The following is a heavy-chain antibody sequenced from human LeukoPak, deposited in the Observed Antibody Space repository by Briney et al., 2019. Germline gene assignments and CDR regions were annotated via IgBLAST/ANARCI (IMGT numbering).Heavy chain of an antibody. J-gene: IGHJ6*02. CDR3: ARESFQTAMAYYYGMDV. CDR2: ISSSSSYI. CDR1: GFTFSSYS. D-gene: IGHD5-18*01. Sequence: GGSLRLSCAASGFTFSSYSMNWVRQAPGKGLEWVSSISSSSSYIYYADSVKGRFTISRDNAKNSLYLQMNSLRAEDTAVYYCARESFQTAMAYYYGMDVWGQGTTVTVSS. V-gene: IGHV3-21*01.